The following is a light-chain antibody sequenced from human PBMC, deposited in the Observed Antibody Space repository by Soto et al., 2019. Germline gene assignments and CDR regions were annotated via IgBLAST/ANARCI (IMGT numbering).Light chain of an antibody. CDR2: DAS. CDR3: KQRNNWRPLT. J-gene: IGKJ3*01. Sequence: EIVLTQSPATLSLVPGERATLYCRASQSVARHLAWYQQRPGQAPRLLIYDASNRSTRIPARFSGSGSGTDFSISNSSPDPEYFVVYNCKQRNNWRPLTFDLGTKLDIQ. V-gene: IGKV3-11*01. CDR1: QSVARH.